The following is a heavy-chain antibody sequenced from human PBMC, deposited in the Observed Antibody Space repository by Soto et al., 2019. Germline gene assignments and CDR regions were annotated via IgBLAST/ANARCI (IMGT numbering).Heavy chain of an antibody. CDR1: GFTFSSYS. CDR2: ISSSSSTI. Sequence: GGSLRLSCAASGFTFSSYSMNWVRQAPGKGLEWVSYISSSSSTIYYADSVKGRFTISRDNAKNSLYLQMNSLRAEDTAVYYCARDDYDFWSGLPNWFDPWGQGTLVTVSS. J-gene: IGHJ5*02. CDR3: ARDDYDFWSGLPNWFDP. V-gene: IGHV3-48*01. D-gene: IGHD3-3*01.